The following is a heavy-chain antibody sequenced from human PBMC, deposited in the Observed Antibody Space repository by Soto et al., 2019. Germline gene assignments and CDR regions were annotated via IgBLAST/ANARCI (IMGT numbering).Heavy chain of an antibody. CDR2: ISAYNGNT. D-gene: IGHD6-19*01. CDR1: GYTFTSYG. Sequence: ASVKVSCKASGYTFTSYGISWVRQAPGQGLEWMGWISAYNGNTNYAQKLQGRVTMTTDTSTSTAYMELRSLRSDDTAVYYCARGGKPYSSGWYYFDYWGQGALVTVSS. CDR3: ARGGKPYSSGWYYFDY. V-gene: IGHV1-18*01. J-gene: IGHJ4*02.